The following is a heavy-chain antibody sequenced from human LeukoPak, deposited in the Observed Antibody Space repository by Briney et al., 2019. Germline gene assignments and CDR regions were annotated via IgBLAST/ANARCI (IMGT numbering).Heavy chain of an antibody. J-gene: IGHJ4*02. D-gene: IGHD3-9*01. CDR1: GLTVSSNY. V-gene: IGHV3-53*05. CDR3: AKVRDILTGYQPFDY. Sequence: PGGSLRLSCAASGLTVSSNYMSWVRQAPGKGLEWVSVIYSGDGTYYADSAKGRFTISRDNSKNTLYLQMNSLRAEDTAVYYCAKVRDILTGYQPFDYWGQGTLVTVSS. CDR2: IYSGDGT.